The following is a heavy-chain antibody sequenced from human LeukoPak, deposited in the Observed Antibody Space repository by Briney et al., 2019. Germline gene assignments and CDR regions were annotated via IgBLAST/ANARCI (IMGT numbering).Heavy chain of an antibody. V-gene: IGHV3-53*01. Sequence: RPGGSLRLSCAASGFTVSSNYMSWVRQAPGKGLEWVSVIYSGGSTYYADSVKGRFTISRDSSKNTLYLQMNSLRAEDTAVYYCARGAEFDWNQFDYWGQGTLVTVSS. CDR2: IYSGGST. CDR3: ARGAEFDWNQFDY. D-gene: IGHD1-1*01. CDR1: GFTVSSNY. J-gene: IGHJ4*02.